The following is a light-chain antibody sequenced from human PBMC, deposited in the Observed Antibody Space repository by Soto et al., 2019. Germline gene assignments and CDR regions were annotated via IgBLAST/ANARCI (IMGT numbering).Light chain of an antibody. CDR3: CSFAGSSTW. CDR2: DDS. CDR1: SSDVGTYKP. Sequence: QSALTQPASVSGSPAQSITISCTGTSSDVGTYKPVSWYQQHPGKAPKVIIYDDSKRPSGVSNRFSGSKSGNTASLTISGLQAEDEADYYCCSFAGSSTWFGGGT. J-gene: IGLJ3*02. V-gene: IGLV2-23*01.